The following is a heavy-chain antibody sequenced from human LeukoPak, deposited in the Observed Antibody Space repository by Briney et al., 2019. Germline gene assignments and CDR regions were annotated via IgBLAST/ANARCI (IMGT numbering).Heavy chain of an antibody. V-gene: IGHV3-9*01. CDR3: AKVIAAAGTKWAFDY. CDR1: GFTFDDYA. CDR2: ISWNSGSI. D-gene: IGHD6-13*01. J-gene: IGHJ4*02. Sequence: GRSLRLSCAASGFTFDDYAMPWVRQAPGKGLEWVSGISWNSGSIGYADSVKGRFTISRDNAKNSLYLQMNSLRAEDTALYYCAKVIAAAGTKWAFDYWGQGTLVTVSS.